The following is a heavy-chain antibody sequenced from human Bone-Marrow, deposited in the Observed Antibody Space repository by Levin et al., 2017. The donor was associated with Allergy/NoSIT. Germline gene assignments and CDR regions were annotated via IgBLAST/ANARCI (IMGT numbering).Heavy chain of an antibody. CDR1: GYSFGNYA. CDR2: TSHDGGIT. Sequence: GGSLRLSCAGSGYSFGNYAMHWVRQAPGKGLDWVAVTSHDGGITNYADSVKGRFTVSRDNSKSTLYLQMNGLRSEDTAVYYCARVGYGDSLEYWGQGTLVTVSS. J-gene: IGHJ4*02. D-gene: IGHD4-17*01. CDR3: ARVGYGDSLEY. V-gene: IGHV3-30-3*01.